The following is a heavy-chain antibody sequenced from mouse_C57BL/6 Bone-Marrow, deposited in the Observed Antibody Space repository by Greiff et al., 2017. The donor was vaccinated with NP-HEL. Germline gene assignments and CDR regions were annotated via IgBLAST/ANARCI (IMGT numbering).Heavy chain of an antibody. V-gene: IGHV1-64*01. D-gene: IGHD2-5*01. CDR1: GYTFTSYW. CDR2: IHPNSGST. Sequence: QVQLQQPGAELVKPGASVKLSCKASGYTFTSYWMHWVKQRPGQGLEWIGMIHPNSGSTNYNEKFKSKATLTVDKSSSTASMQLSSLTSEDSAVXYCSRDSNYPYYAMDYWGQGTTLTVAS. CDR3: SRDSNYPYYAMDY. J-gene: IGHJ4*01.